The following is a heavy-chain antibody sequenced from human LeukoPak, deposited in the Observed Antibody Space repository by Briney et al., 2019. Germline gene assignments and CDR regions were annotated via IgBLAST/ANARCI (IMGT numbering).Heavy chain of an antibody. J-gene: IGHJ3*02. D-gene: IGHD3-3*01. CDR1: GYTFTSYG. CDR2: ISAYNGNT. CDR3: ASSSRSSDFWSGADAFDI. V-gene: IGHV1-18*01. Sequence: ASVKVSCKASGYTFTSYGISWVRQAPGQGLEWMGWISAYNGNTNYAQKLQGRVTMTTDTSTSTAYMELRSLRSDDTAVYYCASSSRSSDFWSGADAFDIWGQGTMVTVSS.